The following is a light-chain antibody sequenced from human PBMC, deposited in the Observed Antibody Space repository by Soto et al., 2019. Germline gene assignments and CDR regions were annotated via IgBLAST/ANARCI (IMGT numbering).Light chain of an antibody. Sequence: QSVLTQPRSVSGSPGQSVTISCTGTSSDVGGYNYVSWYQQHPGKAPKLMIYDVSRRPSGVPDRFSGSKSGNTASLTISGLQAEDEADYYCCLYLGGTSVFGGGTQLTVL. CDR1: SSDVGGYNY. CDR3: CLYLGGTSV. J-gene: IGLJ7*01. CDR2: DVS. V-gene: IGLV2-11*01.